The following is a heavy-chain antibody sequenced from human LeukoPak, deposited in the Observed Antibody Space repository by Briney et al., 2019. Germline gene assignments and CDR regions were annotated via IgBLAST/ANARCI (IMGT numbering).Heavy chain of an antibody. J-gene: IGHJ5*02. Sequence: GGSLRLSCAAAGFTFSIYWMHWVRQAPGKGLVWVSRINSDGSSTSYADSVKGRFTISRDDAKNTLYLQMNSLRAEDTAVYYCARDYYGSGSPNWFHPWGQGTLVTVSS. CDR3: ARDYYGSGSPNWFHP. CDR1: GFTFSIYW. D-gene: IGHD3-10*01. CDR2: INSDGSST. V-gene: IGHV3-74*01.